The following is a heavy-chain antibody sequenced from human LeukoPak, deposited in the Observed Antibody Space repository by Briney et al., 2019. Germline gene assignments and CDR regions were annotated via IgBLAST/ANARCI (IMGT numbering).Heavy chain of an antibody. Sequence: SETLSLTCTVSGGSISSYYWSWIRQPPGKGLEWIGYIYYSGSTNCNPSLKSRVTISVDTSKTQFSLKLSSVTAADTAVYYCARDITIVRGVFDYWGQGTLVTVSS. CDR2: IYYSGST. CDR1: GGSISSYY. D-gene: IGHD3-10*01. J-gene: IGHJ4*02. V-gene: IGHV4-59*01. CDR3: ARDITIVRGVFDY.